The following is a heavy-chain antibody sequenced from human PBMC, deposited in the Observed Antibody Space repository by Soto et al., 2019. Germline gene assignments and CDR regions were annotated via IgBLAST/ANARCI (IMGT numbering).Heavy chain of an antibody. J-gene: IGHJ3*02. Sequence: DSVMVSFKASGYTFTSYGISWVRQAPGQGLEWMGWISAYNGNTNYAQKLQGRVTMTTDTSTSTAYMELRSLRAEDTAVYYCAKDMKGWELPNAFDIWGQGTMVTVSS. CDR1: GYTFTSYG. D-gene: IGHD1-26*01. CDR3: AKDMKGWELPNAFDI. V-gene: IGHV1-18*01. CDR2: ISAYNGNT.